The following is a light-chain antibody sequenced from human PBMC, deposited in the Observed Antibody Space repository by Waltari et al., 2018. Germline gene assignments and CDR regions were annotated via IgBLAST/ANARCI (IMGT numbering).Light chain of an antibody. Sequence: EIVLTQSPATLSLSPGERATLSCRASQSVSSTLAWYQQKPGQAPRLLIYGASIRATGIPDRFSGSGSGTDFTLTISSPEPEDFAVYYCQQYSNWPRTFGQGTKVEIK. CDR3: QQYSNWPRT. J-gene: IGKJ1*01. V-gene: IGKV3-15*01. CDR1: QSVSST. CDR2: GAS.